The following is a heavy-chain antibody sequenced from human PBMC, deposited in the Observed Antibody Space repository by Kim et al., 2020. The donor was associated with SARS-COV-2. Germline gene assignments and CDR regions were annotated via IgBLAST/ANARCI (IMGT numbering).Heavy chain of an antibody. CDR1: GFTFSSYA. Sequence: GGSLRLSCAASGFTFSSYAMSWVRQAPGKGLEWVSAISGSGGSTYYADSVKGRFTISRDNSKNTLYLQMNSLRAEDTAVYYCAKWVSSSYLYYYYYGMDVWGQGTTVTVSS. CDR2: ISGSGGST. CDR3: AKWVSSSYLYYYYYGMDV. D-gene: IGHD6-6*01. J-gene: IGHJ6*02. V-gene: IGHV3-23*01.